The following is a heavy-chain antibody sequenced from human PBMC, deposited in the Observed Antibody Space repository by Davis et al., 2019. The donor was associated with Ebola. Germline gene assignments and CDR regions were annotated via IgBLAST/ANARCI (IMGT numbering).Heavy chain of an antibody. Sequence: GESLKISCTGSGYSFTSYWIGWVRQMPGKGLEWMGIIYPGDADTRYSPSFQGQVTISADKSISTAYLQWSSLKASDTAMYYCARQVVGATHYFDYWGQGTLVTVSS. CDR2: IYPGDADT. V-gene: IGHV5-51*01. CDR3: ARQVVGATHYFDY. D-gene: IGHD1-26*01. J-gene: IGHJ4*02. CDR1: GYSFTSYW.